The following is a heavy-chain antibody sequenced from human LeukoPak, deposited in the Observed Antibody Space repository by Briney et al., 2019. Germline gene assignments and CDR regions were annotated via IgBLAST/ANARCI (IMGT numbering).Heavy chain of an antibody. D-gene: IGHD1-1*01. V-gene: IGHV4-59*01. Sequence: SETLSLTCTVSGGSISSYYWSWIRQPPGKGLEWIGYIYYSGSTNYNPLLKSRVTISVDTSKNQFSLKLSSVTAADTAVYYCARDDPRTTNYGMDVWGKGTTVTVSS. J-gene: IGHJ6*04. CDR1: GGSISSYY. CDR3: ARDDPRTTNYGMDV. CDR2: IYYSGST.